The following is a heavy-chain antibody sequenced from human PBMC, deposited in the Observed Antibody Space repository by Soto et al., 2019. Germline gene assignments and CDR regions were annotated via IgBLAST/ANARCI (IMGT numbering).Heavy chain of an antibody. CDR2: ISSSSYI. J-gene: IGHJ6*04. D-gene: IGHD3-10*01. Sequence: GVSLRLSCAASGFTFSRYSMNWVRQAPGKGLEWVSSISSSSYIYYADSVKGRFTISRDNAKNSLYLQMNSLRAEDTAVYYCARDRRGLLLWFGDPTHYYSGTAFWVKGSTVPVSP. V-gene: IGHV3-21*01. CDR3: ARDRRGLLLWFGDPTHYYSGTAF. CDR1: GFTFSRYS.